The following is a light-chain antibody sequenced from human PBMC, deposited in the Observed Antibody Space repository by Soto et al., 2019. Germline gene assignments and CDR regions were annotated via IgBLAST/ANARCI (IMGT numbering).Light chain of an antibody. Sequence: EIVLTQSPATLSLSPGERATLSCRASQSVRNYLAWSQQKPGQAPRLLIYDASNWATGIPARFSGSGSGTDFTLTISSLEPEDFAVYYCHQRGTWPWTFGQGTKVEIK. V-gene: IGKV3-11*01. J-gene: IGKJ1*01. CDR1: QSVRNY. CDR3: HQRGTWPWT. CDR2: DAS.